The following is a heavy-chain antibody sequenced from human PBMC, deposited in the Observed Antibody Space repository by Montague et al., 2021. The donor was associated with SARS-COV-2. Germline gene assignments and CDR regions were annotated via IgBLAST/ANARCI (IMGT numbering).Heavy chain of an antibody. CDR2: ISSNGKT. V-gene: IGHV4-4*09. CDR3: ARRGYYDSAGCHWHLDL. J-gene: IGHJ2*01. D-gene: IGHD3-16*01. CDR1: GGSINDHY. Sequence: SETLSLTCTVSGGSINDHYRSWIRQSPGKGLEWIGYISSNGKTNXNPSLKSRVTLSADASRNELSLKLDSVTAADTAVYFCARRGYYDSAGCHWHLDLWGRGMLVTVSS.